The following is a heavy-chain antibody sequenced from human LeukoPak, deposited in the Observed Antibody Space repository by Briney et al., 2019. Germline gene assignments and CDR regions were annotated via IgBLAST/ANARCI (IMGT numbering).Heavy chain of an antibody. CDR1: GFTFGDYA. CDR3: ARDRGGDSLDAFDI. D-gene: IGHD3-16*01. Sequence: GGSLRLSCTASGFTFGDYAMSWVRQAPGKGLEWVSSISSSSSYIYYADSVKGRFTISRDNAKNSLYLQMNSLRAEDTAVYYCARDRGGDSLDAFDIWGQGTMVTVSS. V-gene: IGHV3-21*01. J-gene: IGHJ3*02. CDR2: ISSSSSYI.